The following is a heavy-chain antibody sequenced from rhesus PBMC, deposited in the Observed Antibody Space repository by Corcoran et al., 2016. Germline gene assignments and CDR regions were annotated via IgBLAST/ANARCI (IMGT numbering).Heavy chain of an antibody. J-gene: IGHJ4*01. Sequence: QVQLQESGPGLVKPSETLSLTCAVSGGSISDDYYWSWIRQPPGKGLEWIGYIYGSGGGTNYNPSLKNRVTISIDTSKNQFSLKLSSVTAADTAVYYCAREGAGTALFFDWGQGVLVTVSS. V-gene: IGHV4-106*01. CDR1: GGSISDDYY. CDR2: IYGSGGGT. D-gene: IGHD1-20*01. CDR3: AREGAGTALFFD.